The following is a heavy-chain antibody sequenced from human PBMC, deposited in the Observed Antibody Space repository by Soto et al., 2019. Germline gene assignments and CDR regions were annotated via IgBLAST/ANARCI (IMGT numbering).Heavy chain of an antibody. CDR3: AKDPTLFRGLNLWTYNLFDP. D-gene: IGHD3-10*01. J-gene: IGHJ5*02. Sequence: GGSLRLSCAASGFTFSNAWMNWVRQAPGKGLEWVGRIKSKTDGGTTDYAAPVKGRFIISRDNSKNTLFLQMNSLRLEDTAVYYCAKDPTLFRGLNLWTYNLFDPWGQGTLVTVS. CDR2: IKSKTDGGTT. CDR1: GFTFSNAW. V-gene: IGHV3-15*07.